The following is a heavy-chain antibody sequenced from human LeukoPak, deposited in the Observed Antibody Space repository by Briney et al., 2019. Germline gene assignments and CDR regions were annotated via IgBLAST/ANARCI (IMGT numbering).Heavy chain of an antibody. CDR1: GYSFTSYW. V-gene: IGHV5-10-1*01. CDR2: IDPSDSYT. CDR3: ARRRDVYNLVDF. J-gene: IGHJ4*02. Sequence: GESLRISCKGSGYSFTSYWISWVRQMPGKGLEWMGRIDPSDSYTNYSPSFQGHVTISADKSIRTAYLQWSSLKASDTAMYYCARRRDVYNLVDFWGQGTLVTVSS. D-gene: IGHD5-24*01.